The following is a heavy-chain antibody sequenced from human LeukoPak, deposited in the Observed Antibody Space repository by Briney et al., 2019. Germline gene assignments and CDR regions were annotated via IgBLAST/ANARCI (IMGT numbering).Heavy chain of an antibody. D-gene: IGHD2-2*01. CDR3: ARGRLIVVVPAASRGKYNWFDL. J-gene: IGHJ5*02. V-gene: IGHV4-34*01. Sequence: SETLSLTCAVYGGSFSGYYWSWIRQPPGKGLEWIGEINHSGSTNYNPSLKSRVTISVDTSKNQFSLKLSSVTAADTAVYYCARGRLIVVVPAASRGKYNWFDLWGQGTLVTVSS. CDR2: INHSGST. CDR1: GGSFSGYY.